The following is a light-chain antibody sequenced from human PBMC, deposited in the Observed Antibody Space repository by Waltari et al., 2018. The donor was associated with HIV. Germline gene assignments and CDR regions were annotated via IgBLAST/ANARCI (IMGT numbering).Light chain of an antibody. CDR2: DVI. CDR1: SSDIGGYNY. CDR3: ASCAAGSVPWV. J-gene: IGLJ3*02. Sequence: PALTQPASVSGCPGQSITISCNGTSSDIGGYNYVNRYQPHPGKPPKVLIYDVINRPSGISDRFTVSKSSGTASLTISGRQAEDEADYYCASCAAGSVPWVFGGGTKLTVV. V-gene: IGLV2-14*03.